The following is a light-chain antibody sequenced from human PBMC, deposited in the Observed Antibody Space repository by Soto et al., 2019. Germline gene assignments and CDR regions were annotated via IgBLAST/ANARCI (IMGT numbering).Light chain of an antibody. CDR3: QQYNSYWRT. J-gene: IGKJ1*01. V-gene: IGKV3-15*01. CDR2: GAS. Sequence: EIVLTQSPATLSVSPGERATLSCRASQSVSSNLAWYQQKPGQAPRLLIYGASTRATGIPARFSGSGSGTEFTLTISSLQSEDFATYYCQQYNSYWRTFGQGNKVDIK. CDR1: QSVSSN.